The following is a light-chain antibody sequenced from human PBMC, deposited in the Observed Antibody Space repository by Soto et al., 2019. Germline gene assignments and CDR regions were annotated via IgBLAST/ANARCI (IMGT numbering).Light chain of an antibody. J-gene: IGLJ1*01. CDR2: DIN. V-gene: IGLV2-14*01. Sequence: QSALTQPASVSGSPGQSITISCTGTSSDVGNYIFVSWYRQHPGKAPKLMIYDINNRPSGVSNRFSGSKSGNTASLTISGLQAEDEADYYFFSYTTSASYVFGTGTKLTVL. CDR1: SSDVGNYIF. CDR3: FSYTTSASYV.